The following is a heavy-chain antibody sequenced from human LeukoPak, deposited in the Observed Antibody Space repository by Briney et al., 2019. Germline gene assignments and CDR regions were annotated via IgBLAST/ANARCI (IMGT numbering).Heavy chain of an antibody. CDR1: GYIFTTYD. CDR3: ARARVRVRAFRGVVTAFRDYMDV. Sequence: ASVKVSCKASGYIFTTYDINWVRQATGQGLEWVGGMNPNSGNTAFAQRFQGRVTMTWNTSIGTAYMELSGLRSDDTAVYYCARARVRVRAFRGVVTAFRDYMDVWGKGTTVTVSS. CDR2: MNPNSGNT. J-gene: IGHJ6*03. D-gene: IGHD3-10*01. V-gene: IGHV1-8*01.